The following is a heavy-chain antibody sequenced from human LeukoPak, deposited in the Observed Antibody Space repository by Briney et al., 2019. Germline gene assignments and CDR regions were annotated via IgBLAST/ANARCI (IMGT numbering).Heavy chain of an antibody. CDR3: ARESGVKKGYSSGWLYWYYFDY. D-gene: IGHD6-19*01. J-gene: IGHJ4*02. Sequence: PSETLSLTCTVSGGSISSYYWSWIRQPAGKGLEWIGRIYASGSTNYNPSLKSRVTMSVDTSKNQFSLKLSSVTAADTALYYCARESGVKKGYSSGWLYWYYFDYWGQGTLVTVSS. V-gene: IGHV4-4*07. CDR2: IYASGST. CDR1: GGSISSYY.